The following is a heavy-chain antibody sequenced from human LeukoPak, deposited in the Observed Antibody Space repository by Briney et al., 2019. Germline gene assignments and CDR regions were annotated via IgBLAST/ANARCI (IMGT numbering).Heavy chain of an antibody. V-gene: IGHV1-46*01. J-gene: IGHJ4*02. CDR1: GYTFTSYG. Sequence: ASVKVSCKASGYTFTSYGISWVRQAPGQGLEWMGIINPSGGSTSYAQKFQGRVTMTRDTSTSTVYMELSSLRSEDTAVYYCARPSPATDYFDYWGQGTLVTVSS. CDR3: ARPSPATDYFDY. CDR2: INPSGGST. D-gene: IGHD4-11*01.